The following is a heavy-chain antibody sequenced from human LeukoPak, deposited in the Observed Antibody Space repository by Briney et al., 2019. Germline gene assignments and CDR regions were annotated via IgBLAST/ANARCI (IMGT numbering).Heavy chain of an antibody. CDR1: GFTFSDYY. CDR2: ISSSGSTI. Sequence: PGGSLRLSCAASGFTFSDYYMSWIRQAPGKGLEWVSYISSSGSTIYYADSVKGRFTISRDNAKNSLYLQMNSLRAEDTAVYYCARDLSGKRCSSTSCLKYYFDYWGQGTLVTVSS. J-gene: IGHJ4*02. CDR3: ARDLSGKRCSSTSCLKYYFDY. V-gene: IGHV3-11*01. D-gene: IGHD2-2*01.